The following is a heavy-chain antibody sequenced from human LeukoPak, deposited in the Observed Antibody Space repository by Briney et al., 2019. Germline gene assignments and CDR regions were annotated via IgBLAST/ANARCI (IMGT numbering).Heavy chain of an antibody. V-gene: IGHV4-59*02. CDR3: ARLYYDNNGYYYFDY. J-gene: IGHJ4*02. CDR2: IYTGTT. CDR1: GGSVSSLYY. Sequence: SETLSLTCAISGGSVSSLYYWNWIRQPPGKGLEWIGYIYTGTTNYNPSLRSRVTISLDTSKKQLSLKLSSVTAADTAVYCCARLYYDNNGYYYFDYWGQGTLVAVSS. D-gene: IGHD3-22*01.